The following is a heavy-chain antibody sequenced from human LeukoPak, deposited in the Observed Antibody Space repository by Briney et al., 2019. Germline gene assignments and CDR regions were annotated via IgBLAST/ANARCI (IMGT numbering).Heavy chain of an antibody. V-gene: IGHV3-30*04. CDR2: ISYDGSNK. Sequence: PGRSLRLSCAASGFTFSSYAMHWVRQAPGKGLEWVAVISYDGSNKYYADSVKGRFTISRDNSKNTLYLQMNSLRAEDTAAYYCARDASLGWAFDIWGQGTMVTVSS. CDR3: ARDASLGWAFDI. CDR1: GFTFSSYA. D-gene: IGHD5-24*01. J-gene: IGHJ3*02.